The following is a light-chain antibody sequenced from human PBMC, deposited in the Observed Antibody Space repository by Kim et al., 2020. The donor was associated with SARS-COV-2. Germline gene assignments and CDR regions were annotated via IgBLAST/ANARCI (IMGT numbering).Light chain of an antibody. CDR2: WAS. CDR1: QTILYNSNNKNY. V-gene: IGKV4-1*01. Sequence: RATLHCKSSQTILYNSNNKNYLAWYQHKPGQPPKVLIYWASTRESGVPDRFSGSGSGTYFTLTISSLHAEDVAVYYCHQYYSSPPSFGQGTKLEI. CDR3: HQYYSSPPS. J-gene: IGKJ2*03.